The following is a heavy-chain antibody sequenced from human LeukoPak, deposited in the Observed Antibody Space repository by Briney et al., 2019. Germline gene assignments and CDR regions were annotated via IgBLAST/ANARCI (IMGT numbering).Heavy chain of an antibody. D-gene: IGHD4/OR15-4a*01. V-gene: IGHV3-30*04. CDR2: ISYDGRNK. Sequence: PGRSLRLSCAASGFTFSSYAMHWVRQAPGKGLEWVEVISYDGRNKYYADSVKGRFTISRDKSKNTLYLQMNSLRAEDTAFYYCARDSYGADYWGQGTLVTVSS. CDR3: ARDSYGADY. J-gene: IGHJ4*02. CDR1: GFTFSSYA.